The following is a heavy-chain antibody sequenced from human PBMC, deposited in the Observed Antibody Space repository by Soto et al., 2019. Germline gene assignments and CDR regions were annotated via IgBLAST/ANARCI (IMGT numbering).Heavy chain of an antibody. D-gene: IGHD4-4*01. V-gene: IGHV2-70*04. J-gene: IGHJ4*02. CDR2: IDWDDDK. CDR1: GFSLSTSGMR. CDR3: ARDYSGNSGAIFFFDY. Sequence: SGPTLVNPTQTLTLTCTFSGFSLSTSGMRVSWIRQPPGKALEWLARIDWDDDKFYSTSLKTRLTISKDTSKNQVVLTMTNMDPVDTATYYCARDYSGNSGAIFFFDYWGQGTLVTVSS.